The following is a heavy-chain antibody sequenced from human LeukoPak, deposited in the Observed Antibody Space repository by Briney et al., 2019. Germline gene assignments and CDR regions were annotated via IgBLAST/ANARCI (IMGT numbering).Heavy chain of an antibody. Sequence: ASVKVSCKASGYTFTSYYMHCVRQAPGQGLEWMGIINPSGGSTSYAQKFQGRVTMTRDTSTNTVYMELSSLRSEDTAVYYCARDQWLRSMIGEIDYWGQGTLVTVSS. J-gene: IGHJ4*02. V-gene: IGHV1-46*01. CDR1: GYTFTSYY. CDR2: INPSGGST. CDR3: ARDQWLRSMIGEIDY. D-gene: IGHD5-12*01.